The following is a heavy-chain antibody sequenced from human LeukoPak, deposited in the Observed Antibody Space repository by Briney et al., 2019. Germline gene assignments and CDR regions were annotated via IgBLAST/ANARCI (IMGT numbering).Heavy chain of an antibody. V-gene: IGHV3-23*01. CDR2: ISGNGGRT. J-gene: IGHJ3*02. CDR3: AKGGGRPLDDAFDI. Sequence: PGGSLRLSCAASGFTFSSYAMSWVRQAPGKGLEWVSTISGNGGRTYYADSVKGRFTISRDNSRNTLHLQMNSLRAEDTAVYYCAKGGGRPLDDAFDIWGQGTMVTVSS. CDR1: GFTFSSYA.